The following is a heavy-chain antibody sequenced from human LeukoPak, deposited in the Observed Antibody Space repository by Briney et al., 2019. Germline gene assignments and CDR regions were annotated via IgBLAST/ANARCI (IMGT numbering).Heavy chain of an antibody. J-gene: IGHJ4*02. V-gene: IGHV3-23*01. Sequence: GGSLRLSCAASGFTISDYSMSWIRQAPGKGLEWVSVISGGGVSTYYADSVKGRFTISRDNSKNTLYLQMNSLRAEDTAVYYCAKWARYCTNGVCYYFDYWGQGTLVTVSS. CDR3: AKWARYCTNGVCYYFDY. CDR1: GFTISDYS. CDR2: ISGGGVST. D-gene: IGHD2-8*01.